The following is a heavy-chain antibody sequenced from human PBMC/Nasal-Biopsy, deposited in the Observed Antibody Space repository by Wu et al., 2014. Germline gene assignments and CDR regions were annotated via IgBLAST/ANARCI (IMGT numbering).Heavy chain of an antibody. V-gene: IGHV3-23*01. D-gene: IGHD6-25*01. CDR2: ISGSGGST. J-gene: IGHJ6*03. CDR3: ATGGRGYYLTFYYMDV. Sequence: LRLSCAASGFIFSSYAMSWVRQAPGKGLEWVSAISGSGGSTYYADSVKGRFTISRDNAKNSLFLQMNSLRADDTAVYYCATGGRGYYLTFYYMDVWGKGTLVTVSS. CDR1: GFIFSSYA.